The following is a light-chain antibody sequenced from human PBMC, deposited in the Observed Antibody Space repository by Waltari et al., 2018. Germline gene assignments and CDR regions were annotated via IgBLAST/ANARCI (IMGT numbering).Light chain of an antibody. V-gene: IGLV2-11*01. CDR1: SSDVGGYNY. CDR2: DVS. J-gene: IGLJ2*01. CDR3: CSYAGSYTFDVV. Sequence: QSALTQPRSVSGSPGQSVTISCTGTSSDVGGYNYVSWYKQHPGKAPKLMIYDVSKRPSVVPGRFSGSKSGNTSSLPISGLQAEDEADYYCCSYAGSYTFDVVFGGGTKLTVL.